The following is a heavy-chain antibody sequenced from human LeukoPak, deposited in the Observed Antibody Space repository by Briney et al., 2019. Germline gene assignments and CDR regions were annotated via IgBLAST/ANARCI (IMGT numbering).Heavy chain of an antibody. Sequence: PGGSLRLSCAASGFTFSSYAMSWVRQAPGKGLDWVSAISGSGGSTYYADSVKGRFTISRDNSKNTLYLQMNSLRAEDTAVYYCASCSTSCYRYGMDVWGQGTTVTVSS. V-gene: IGHV3-23*01. CDR3: ASCSTSCYRYGMDV. D-gene: IGHD2-2*01. J-gene: IGHJ6*02. CDR2: ISGSGGST. CDR1: GFTFSSYA.